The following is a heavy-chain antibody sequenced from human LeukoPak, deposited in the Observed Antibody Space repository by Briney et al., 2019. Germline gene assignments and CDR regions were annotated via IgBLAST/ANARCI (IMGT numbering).Heavy chain of an antibody. CDR2: SFHTGNT. J-gene: IGHJ4*02. V-gene: IGHV4-38-2*02. CDR3: ARHPLAYYAGSGYAGTHFDY. CDR1: GYSISSGYY. D-gene: IGHD3-22*01. Sequence: PSETLSLTCTVSGYSISSGYYWDWIRQPPGKGLEWIASSFHTGNTHYNPSLKSRVTISVDTSKNQFSLRLSSVTAADTAVYYCARHPLAYYAGSGYAGTHFDYWGQGTLVTVSS.